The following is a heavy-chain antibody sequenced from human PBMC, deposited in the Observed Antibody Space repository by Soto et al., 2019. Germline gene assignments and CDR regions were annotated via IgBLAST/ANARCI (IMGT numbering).Heavy chain of an antibody. CDR3: ARARFGELGY. J-gene: IGHJ4*02. D-gene: IGHD7-27*01. V-gene: IGHV4-59*01. Sequence: PSETLSLTCTVSGGSISSYYWSWIRQPPGKGLEWIGYIYYSGSTNYNPSLKSRVTISVDTSKNQFSLKLSSVTAADTAVYYCARARFGELGYWGQETLVTVSS. CDR2: IYYSGST. CDR1: GGSISSYY.